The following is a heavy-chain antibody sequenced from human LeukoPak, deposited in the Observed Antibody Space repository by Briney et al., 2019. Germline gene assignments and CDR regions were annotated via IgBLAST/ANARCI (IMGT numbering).Heavy chain of an antibody. J-gene: IGHJ3*02. CDR2: IYCGDSDT. CDR1: GYSFTSYW. D-gene: IGHD5-24*01. V-gene: IGHV5-51*01. CDR3: ARRDGHNFGAFDI. Sequence: GESLKISCKGSGYSFTSYWIGWVRQMPGKGLGWMGIIYCGDSDTTYSPSFQGQVTISVDKSISTAYLQWSSLKASDSAMYYCARRDGHNFGAFDIWGQGTMVTVSS.